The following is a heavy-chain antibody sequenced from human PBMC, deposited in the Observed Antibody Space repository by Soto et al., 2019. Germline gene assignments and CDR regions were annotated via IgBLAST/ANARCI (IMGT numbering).Heavy chain of an antibody. CDR3: AKGRRMFGVANDAFDI. CDR2: ISGSGGST. CDR1: GFTFSSYA. V-gene: IGHV3-23*01. D-gene: IGHD3-3*01. Sequence: EVQLLESGGGLVQPGGSLRLSCAASGFTFSSYAMSWVRQAPGKGLEWVSAISGSGGSTYYADSVKGRFTISRDNSKNPLYLQMNSRGAEDTAVYYCAKGRRMFGVANDAFDIWGQGTMVTVSS. J-gene: IGHJ3*02.